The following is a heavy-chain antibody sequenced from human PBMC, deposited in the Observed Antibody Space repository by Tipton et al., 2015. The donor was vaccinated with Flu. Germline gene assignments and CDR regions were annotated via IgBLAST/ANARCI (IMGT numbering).Heavy chain of an antibody. Sequence: TLSLTCTVSGGSISSGSYYWSWIRQPAGKGLEWIGRIYTSGSTNYNPSLKSRVTISVDTSKNQFSLKLSSVTAADTAVYYCARERSSGLDYWGQGTLVTVSS. CDR2: IYTSGST. D-gene: IGHD3-22*01. J-gene: IGHJ4*02. CDR3: ARERSSGLDY. CDR1: GGSISSGSYY. V-gene: IGHV4-61*02.